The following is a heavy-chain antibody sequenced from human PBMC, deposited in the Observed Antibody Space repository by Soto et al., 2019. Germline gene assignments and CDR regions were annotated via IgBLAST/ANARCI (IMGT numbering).Heavy chain of an antibody. Sequence: QVQLVQSGAEVKKPGSSVKVSCKASGGTFSSYAISWVRQAPGQGLEWMGGIIPIFGTANSAQKFQGRVTITADESTSTAYMELSSLRSEDTDVYYCARTVAAAANYFDYWGQGTLVTVSS. D-gene: IGHD6-13*01. CDR3: ARTVAAAANYFDY. CDR2: IIPIFGTA. V-gene: IGHV1-69*12. J-gene: IGHJ4*02. CDR1: GGTFSSYA.